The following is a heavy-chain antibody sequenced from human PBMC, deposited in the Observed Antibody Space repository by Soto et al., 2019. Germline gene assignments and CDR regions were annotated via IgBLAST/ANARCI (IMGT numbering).Heavy chain of an antibody. CDR3: ANDYGMDV. Sequence: LRLSCAVSGFSFSAYGMSWVRQAPGKGLEWISFISGGGGTIYYADSVKGRFISSRDNSKSTLYLQMNSLRAEDTAVYYCANDYGMDVWGQGTTVTVSS. J-gene: IGHJ6*02. CDR1: GFSFSAYG. V-gene: IGHV3-23*01. CDR2: ISGGGGTI.